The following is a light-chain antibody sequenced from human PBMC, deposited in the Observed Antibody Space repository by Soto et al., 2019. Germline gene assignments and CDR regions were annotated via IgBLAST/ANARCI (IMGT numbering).Light chain of an antibody. J-gene: IGLJ3*02. V-gene: IGLV2-14*01. Sequence: QSALTQPASVSGCPGQSITISCTGISSDVGGYNYVSWYQQHPGKAPKLMIYEVSNRPSGVSNRFSGSKSGNTASLTISGLQAEDEADYYCSSYTSSSTWVFGGGTQLTVL. CDR3: SSYTSSSTWV. CDR1: SSDVGGYNY. CDR2: EVS.